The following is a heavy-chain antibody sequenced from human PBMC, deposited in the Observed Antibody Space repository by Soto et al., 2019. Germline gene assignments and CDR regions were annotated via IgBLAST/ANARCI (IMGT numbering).Heavy chain of an antibody. D-gene: IGHD3-16*01. Sequence: DVQLLESGGNLVQPGGSLRLSCVVSGLTFSAYSMSWVRQAPGKGLEWVSSISSTATSAFYVDSVKGRFTISRDNSKSTFYLQMDNLRAEDTAVYYCAKGGLESDHGTVHNWGQGTLVTVSS. CDR2: ISSTATSA. CDR1: GLTFSAYS. V-gene: IGHV3-23*01. CDR3: AKGGLESDHGTVHN. J-gene: IGHJ4*02.